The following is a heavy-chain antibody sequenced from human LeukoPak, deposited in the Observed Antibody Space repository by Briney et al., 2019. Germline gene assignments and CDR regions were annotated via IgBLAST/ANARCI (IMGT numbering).Heavy chain of an antibody. CDR3: ARSFVAVAGTGY. CDR1: GYTFTGYY. Sequence: ASVKVSCKASGYTFTGYYMHWVRQAPGQGLEWMGWINPNSGGTNYAQKFQGRVTMTRDTSISTAYMELSRLRSDDTAVYYCARSFVAVAGTGYWGQGTLVTVSS. CDR2: INPNSGGT. V-gene: IGHV1-2*02. D-gene: IGHD6-19*01. J-gene: IGHJ4*02.